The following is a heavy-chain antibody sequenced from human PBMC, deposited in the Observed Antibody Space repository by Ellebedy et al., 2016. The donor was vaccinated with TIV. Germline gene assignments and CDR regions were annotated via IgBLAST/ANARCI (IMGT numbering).Heavy chain of an antibody. V-gene: IGHV1-8*01. CDR2: MNPNSGNT. Sequence: ASVKVSCXASGYTFTSYDINWVRQATGQGLEWMGWMNPNSGNTGYAQKFQGRVTMTRNTSISTAYMELSSLRSEDTAVYYCVRLMVRGVVTPWGQGTLVTVSS. J-gene: IGHJ5*02. D-gene: IGHD3-10*01. CDR3: VRLMVRGVVTP. CDR1: GYTFTSYD.